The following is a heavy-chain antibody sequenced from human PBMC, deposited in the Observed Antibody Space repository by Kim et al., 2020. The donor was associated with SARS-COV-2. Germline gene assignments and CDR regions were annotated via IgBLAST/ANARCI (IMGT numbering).Heavy chain of an antibody. CDR3: ARLVVVVAAPPWPDY. V-gene: IGHV3-33*05. D-gene: IGHD2-15*01. J-gene: IGHJ4*02. Sequence: GGSLRLSCAASGFTFSSYGMHWVRQAPGKGLEWVAVISYDGSNKYYADSVKGRFTISRDNSKNTLYLQMNSLRAEDTAVYYCARLVVVVAAPPWPDYWGQGTLVTVSS. CDR2: ISYDGSNK. CDR1: GFTFSSYG.